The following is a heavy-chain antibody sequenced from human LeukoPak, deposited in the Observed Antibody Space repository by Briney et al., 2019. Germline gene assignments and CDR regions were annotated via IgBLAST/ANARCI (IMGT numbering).Heavy chain of an antibody. V-gene: IGHV3-7*03. CDR3: AKEYYGSSGYRGIGYFDY. CDR2: IKQDESER. D-gene: IGHD3-22*01. Sequence: TGGSLRLSCAASGFTFSNYWMSWVRQAPGKGLEWVANIKQDESERYYVDSVKGRFTISRDNAKNSLYLQMNSLRAEDTAVYYCAKEYYGSSGYRGIGYFDYWGQGTLVTVSS. J-gene: IGHJ4*02. CDR1: GFTFSNYW.